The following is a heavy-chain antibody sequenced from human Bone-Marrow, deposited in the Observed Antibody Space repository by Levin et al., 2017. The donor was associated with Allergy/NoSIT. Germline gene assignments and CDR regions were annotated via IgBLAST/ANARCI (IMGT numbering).Heavy chain of an antibody. J-gene: IGHJ4*02. CDR2: INPNTDRI. CDR3: AREEKLEGYTYGFDH. Sequence: ASVKVSCKTSGFSFTDYYIHWVRQVPGQGLEWMGWINPNTDRISYAQSFQDRVTLTRDTSISTAYMELNRLRSDDTAIYFCAREEKLEGYTYGFDHWGQGTLVNVAS. CDR1: GFSFTDYY. V-gene: IGHV1-2*02. D-gene: IGHD5-18*01.